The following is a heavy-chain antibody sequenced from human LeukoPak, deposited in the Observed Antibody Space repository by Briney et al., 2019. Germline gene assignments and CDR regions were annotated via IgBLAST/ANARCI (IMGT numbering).Heavy chain of an antibody. CDR3: ARDFRRGRYYGRNWFDP. CDR1: GYTFTSYY. J-gene: IGHJ5*02. Sequence: ASVKVSCKASGYTFTSYYMHWVRQAPGQGLEWMGIINPSGGSTSYAQKFQGRVTMTTDTSTSTAYMELRSLRSDDTAVYYCARDFRRGRYYGRNWFDPWGQGTLVTVSS. CDR2: INPSGGST. D-gene: IGHD1-26*01. V-gene: IGHV1-46*01.